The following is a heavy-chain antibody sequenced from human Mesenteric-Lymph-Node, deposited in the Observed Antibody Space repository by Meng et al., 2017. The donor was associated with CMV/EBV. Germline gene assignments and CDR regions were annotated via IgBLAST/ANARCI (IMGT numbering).Heavy chain of an antibody. D-gene: IGHD2-15*01. Sequence: TVSGGSVSRGSFYWSWLRKPPGKGLQWIGYIYYTGKTQYNPSLESRVTISVDTSNNQFSLKLNSVTAADTAIYYCARGVMVNTAWFDPWGQGTLVTVSS. J-gene: IGHJ5*02. CDR2: IYYTGKT. V-gene: IGHV4-61*01. CDR3: ARGVMVNTAWFDP. CDR1: GGSVSRGSFY.